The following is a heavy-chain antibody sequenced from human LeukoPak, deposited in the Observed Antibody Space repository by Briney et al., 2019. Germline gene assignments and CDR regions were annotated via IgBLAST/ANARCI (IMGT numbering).Heavy chain of an antibody. V-gene: IGHV1-18*01. D-gene: IGHD3-3*01. Sequence: ASVKVSCKASGYTFTSYGISWVRQAPGQGLEWMGWISAYNGNTNYAQQLQGRVTMTTDTSTSTAYMELRSLRSDDTAVYYCARVKTYDFWSGDAFDIWGQGTMVTVSS. J-gene: IGHJ3*02. CDR3: ARVKTYDFWSGDAFDI. CDR2: ISAYNGNT. CDR1: GYTFTSYG.